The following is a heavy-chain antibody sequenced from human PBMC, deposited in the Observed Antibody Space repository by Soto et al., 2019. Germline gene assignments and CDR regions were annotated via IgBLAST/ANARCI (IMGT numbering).Heavy chain of an antibody. V-gene: IGHV3-23*01. D-gene: IGHD3-3*01. CDR2: IIGSGGST. CDR1: GCTFSSYA. CDR3: AKDLTYYDFWSGYSNVRKYYYYGMDV. J-gene: IGHJ6*02. Sequence: XGSLILSCAASGCTFSSYAMSWVRQAPGKGLDWVSAIIGSGGSTYYADSVKGRFTISRDNSKNTLYLQMNSLRAEDTAVYYCAKDLTYYDFWSGYSNVRKYYYYGMDVWGQGSAVTVSS.